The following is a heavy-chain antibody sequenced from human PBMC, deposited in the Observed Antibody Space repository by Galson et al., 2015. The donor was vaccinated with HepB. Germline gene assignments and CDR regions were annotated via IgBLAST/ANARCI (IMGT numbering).Heavy chain of an antibody. D-gene: IGHD6-19*01. V-gene: IGHV5-51*01. CDR1: GYTFPTYW. CDR3: ARITPFSGGWYADH. CDR2: IYPGDSGD. Sequence: QSGAEVKKPGESLKISCEGFGYTFPTYWIGCVRQMPVKGLEWTGIIYPGDSGDRYSPSFRGQVTISADKSINTAYLQWSSLRTSDTAMYDCARITPFSGGWYADHWGQGTLVTVSS. J-gene: IGHJ4*02.